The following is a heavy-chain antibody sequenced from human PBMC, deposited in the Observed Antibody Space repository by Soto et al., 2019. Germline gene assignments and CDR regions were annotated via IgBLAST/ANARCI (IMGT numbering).Heavy chain of an antibody. CDR2: ISGSGGST. J-gene: IGHJ4*02. CDR1: GFTFSSYA. D-gene: IGHD2-15*01. CDR3: AKVGVVVVAATRPGISFDY. V-gene: IGHV3-23*01. Sequence: PGGSLRLSCAASGFTFSSYAMSWVRQAPGKGLEWVSAISGSGGSTYYADSVKGRFTISRDNSKNTLYLQMNSLRAEDTAVYYCAKVGVVVVAATRPGISFDYWGQGTLVTVSS.